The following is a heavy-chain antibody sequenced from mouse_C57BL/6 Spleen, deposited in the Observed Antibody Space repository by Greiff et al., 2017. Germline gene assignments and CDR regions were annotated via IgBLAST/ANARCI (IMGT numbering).Heavy chain of an antibody. D-gene: IGHD1-1*01. CDR2: ISYDGSN. V-gene: IGHV3-6*01. CDR1: GYSITSGYY. CDR3: ASLTVVATGFDY. Sequence: ESGPGLVKPSQSLSLTCSVTGYSITSGYYWNWIRQFPGNKLEWMGYISYDGSNNYNPSLKNRISITRDTSKNQFFLKLNSVTTEDTATYYCASLTVVATGFDYWGQGTTLTVSS. J-gene: IGHJ2*01.